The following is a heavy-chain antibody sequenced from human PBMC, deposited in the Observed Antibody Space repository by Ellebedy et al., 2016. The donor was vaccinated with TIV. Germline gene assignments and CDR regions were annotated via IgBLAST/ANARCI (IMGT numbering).Heavy chain of an antibody. J-gene: IGHJ4*02. V-gene: IGHV4-59*01. CDR1: GGSMSNYY. CDR3: ARSQGEFDY. D-gene: IGHD3-16*01. Sequence: SETLSLTXTVSGGSMSNYYWNWIRQSPGRGLEWIGDIYDSGRTRYNPSLESRVTISIDTSKKQFSLKVNSVTAADTALYFCARSQGEFDYWGQGSQVTVSS. CDR2: IYDSGRT.